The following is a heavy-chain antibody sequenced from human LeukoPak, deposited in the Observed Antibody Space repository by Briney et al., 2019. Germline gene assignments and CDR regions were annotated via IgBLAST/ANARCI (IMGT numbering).Heavy chain of an antibody. D-gene: IGHD3-22*01. CDR1: GFTFDDYA. CDR2: ISWNSGTI. J-gene: IGHJ3*02. Sequence: GGSLRLSCAASGFTFDDYAMHLVRQAPGKGLEWVSGISWNSGTIAYADSVKGRFTISRDNAKNSLYLQMNSLRAEDMALYYCAKASTRSFTSGYYGDAFDIWGQGTMVSVSS. V-gene: IGHV3-9*03. CDR3: AKASTRSFTSGYYGDAFDI.